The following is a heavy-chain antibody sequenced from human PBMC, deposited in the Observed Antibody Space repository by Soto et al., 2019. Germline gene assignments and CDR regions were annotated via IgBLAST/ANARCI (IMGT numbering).Heavy chain of an antibody. V-gene: IGHV3-23*01. J-gene: IGHJ5*02. D-gene: IGHD3-9*01. CDR1: VFTFSNYA. Sequence: HPRGSLIVSCATSVFTFSNYAMFWVRQAPGKGLEWVSAIARAGDLIRYADSVKGRFTISRDNSNNTLYLQMSSLRAEDTAIYFCAKSLTVQVIYYFDRWGPGTKVTVSS. CDR3: AKSLTVQVIYYFDR. CDR2: IARAGDLI.